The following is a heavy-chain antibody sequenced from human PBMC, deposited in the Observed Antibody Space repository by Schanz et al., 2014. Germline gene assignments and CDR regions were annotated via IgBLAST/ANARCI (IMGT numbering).Heavy chain of an antibody. D-gene: IGHD3-10*01. V-gene: IGHV3-23*01. CDR1: GFTFSSYA. Sequence: EVQLLESGGGLVQPGGSLRLSCAASGFTFSSYAMSWVRQAPGKGLEWVSAISGSGGSTYYADSVKGRFTISRDNSRDTVYLQMNSLRADDTAMYYCARWFLIRGVILDSWGQGTLLTVSS. CDR2: ISGSGGST. J-gene: IGHJ4*02. CDR3: ARWFLIRGVILDS.